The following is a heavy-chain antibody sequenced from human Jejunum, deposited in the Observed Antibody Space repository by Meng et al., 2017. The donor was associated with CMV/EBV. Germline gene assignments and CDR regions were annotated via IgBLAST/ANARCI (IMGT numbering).Heavy chain of an antibody. CDR1: GYHFIGYY. CDR2: IDPNSGGT. V-gene: IGHV1-2*06. D-gene: IGHD4-23*01. CDR3: TREKTGYGGPRFDY. J-gene: IGHJ4*02. Sequence: SGYHFIGYYVPWGRPAPGQGLEWMGRIDPNSGGTNYPQEFQGRVTMTGDTSISTAYMDLHSLRSDDTAVYFCTREKTGYGGPRFDYWGQGTLVTVSS.